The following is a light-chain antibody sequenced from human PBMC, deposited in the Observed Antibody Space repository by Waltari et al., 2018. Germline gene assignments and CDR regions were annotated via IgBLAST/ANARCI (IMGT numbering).Light chain of an antibody. V-gene: IGLV1-44*01. CDR1: RSNIGSNT. CDR2: TDS. CDR3: AAWDDGLNGWV. J-gene: IGLJ3*02. Sequence: QSVLTQPPSASGPPGQRVTISCSGSRSNIGSNTVNWYQQIPGTAPKLLIYTDSQRPSGVPDRFSGSKSGTSGYFAISGLQSEDEADYYCAAWDDGLNGWVFGGRTKLTVL.